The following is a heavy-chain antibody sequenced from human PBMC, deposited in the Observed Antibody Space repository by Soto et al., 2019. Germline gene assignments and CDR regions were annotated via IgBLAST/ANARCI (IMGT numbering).Heavy chain of an antibody. CDR1: GGSISSYY. J-gene: IGHJ6*02. CDR3: ARVKRELELLADYYYCGMDV. CDR2: IYYSGST. Sequence: PSETLSLTCTVSGGSISSYYWSWIRQPPGKGLEWIGYIYYSGSTNYNPSLKSRVTISVDTSKNQFSLKLSSVTAADTAVYYCARVKRELELLADYYYCGMDVWGQGTTVTVS. D-gene: IGHD1-7*01. V-gene: IGHV4-59*01.